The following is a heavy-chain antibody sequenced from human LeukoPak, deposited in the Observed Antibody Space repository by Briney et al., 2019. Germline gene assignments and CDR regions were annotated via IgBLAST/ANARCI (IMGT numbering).Heavy chain of an antibody. J-gene: IGHJ4*02. CDR1: GGTFSSYA. V-gene: IGHV1-69*04. D-gene: IGHD3-22*01. CDR3: ARHSNYYDSSGCYYDY. CDR2: IIPIFGIA. Sequence: SVKVSCKASGGTFSSYAISWVRQAPGQGLEWMGRIIPIFGIANYAQKFQGRVTITADKSTSTAYMELSSLRSEDTAVYYCARHSNYYDSSGCYYDYWGQGTLVTVSS.